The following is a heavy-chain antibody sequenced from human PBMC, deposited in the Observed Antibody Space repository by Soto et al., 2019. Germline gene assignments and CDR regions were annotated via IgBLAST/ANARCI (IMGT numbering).Heavy chain of an antibody. D-gene: IGHD6-13*01. CDR1: GYTFTSYD. V-gene: IGHV1-8*01. CDR2: MNPNSGNT. CDR3: ARGPDSAADYYYYMDV. Sequence: QVQLVQSGAEVKKPGASVKVSCKASGYTFTSYDINWVRQATGQGLEWMGWMNPNSGNTGYAQKFQGRVTMTRNTSISTAYMELSSLRSEDTAVYYCARGPDSAADYYYYMDVWGKGTTVTVSS. J-gene: IGHJ6*03.